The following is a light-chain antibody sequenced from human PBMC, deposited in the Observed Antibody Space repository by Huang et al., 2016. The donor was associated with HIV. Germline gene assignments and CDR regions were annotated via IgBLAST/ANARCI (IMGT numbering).Light chain of an antibody. Sequence: DIEMTQSPDSLTVSLGARAIINCKSSQAVLKNSNKKNYLAWYQQRPGQPPKVLIYWASSRESGVPDRFNGSGSGTDFNLTISSLQPEDLAVYYCQQYYSPPYTFGQGTRLEI. CDR3: QQYYSPPYT. J-gene: IGKJ2*01. V-gene: IGKV4-1*01. CDR1: QAVLKNSNKKNY. CDR2: WAS.